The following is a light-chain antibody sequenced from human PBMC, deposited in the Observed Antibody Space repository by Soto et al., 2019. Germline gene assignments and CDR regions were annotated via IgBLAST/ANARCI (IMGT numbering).Light chain of an antibody. CDR3: ASWDDSPNGVV. Sequence: QSVLTQPPSASGTPGQRVTISCSGSSSNIGSNSVSWYQQLPGAAPKLLIYSQNQRPSGVPDRFSVSKSGTSASLAIRGLQSEDEADYYCASWDDSPNGVVFGGGTKLTVL. CDR1: SSNIGSNS. V-gene: IGLV1-44*01. J-gene: IGLJ2*01. CDR2: SQN.